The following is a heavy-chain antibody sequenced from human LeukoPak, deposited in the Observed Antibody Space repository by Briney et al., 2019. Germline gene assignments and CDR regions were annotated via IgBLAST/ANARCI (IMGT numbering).Heavy chain of an antibody. CDR2: ITSDSGHI. Sequence: GGSLRLSCAASGLIFSSYSMNWVRQAPGKGLEWVSSITSDSGHIYYADSVKGRFTISRDNAKNSLYLQMNSLRAEDTAVYCCASPGGNDYWGQGTLVSVSS. CDR3: ASPGGNDY. J-gene: IGHJ4*02. CDR1: GLIFSSYS. V-gene: IGHV3-21*01. D-gene: IGHD1-26*01.